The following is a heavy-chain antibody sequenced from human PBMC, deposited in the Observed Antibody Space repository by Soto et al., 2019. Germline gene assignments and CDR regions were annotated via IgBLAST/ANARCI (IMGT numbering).Heavy chain of an antibody. J-gene: IGHJ5*02. CDR2: MNPNSGNT. CDR3: ARVTYYYDSGGYYFPWFDP. D-gene: IGHD3-22*01. V-gene: IGHV1-8*01. CDR1: GYTFTSYD. Sequence: QVQLVQSGAEVKKPGASVKVSCKASGYTFTSYDIHWVRQATGQGLAWMGWMNPNSGNTGYAQKFQCRVPMTRNTSISTAYMELSSLRSEDTAVYYCARVTYYYDSGGYYFPWFDPWGQGPLVTVSS.